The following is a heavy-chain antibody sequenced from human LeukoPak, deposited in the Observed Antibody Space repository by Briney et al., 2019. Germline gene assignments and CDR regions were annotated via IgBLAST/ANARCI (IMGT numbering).Heavy chain of an antibody. V-gene: IGHV3-15*01. CDR3: TTDEEAAAGTGADY. CDR2: IKSKNDGGTT. J-gene: IGHJ4*02. CDR1: GFTFSKAW. Sequence: KPGGSLRLPCAASGFTFSKAWMSWDRQAPGKGLEWVGRIKSKNDGGTTDYVAPVKGRFTISRDDSKNTVFLQMNSLKTEDTAVYYCTTDEEAAAGTGADYWGQRTLVTV. D-gene: IGHD6-13*01.